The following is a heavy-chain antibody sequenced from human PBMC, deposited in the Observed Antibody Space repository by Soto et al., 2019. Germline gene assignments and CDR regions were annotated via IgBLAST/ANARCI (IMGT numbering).Heavy chain of an antibody. CDR1: GGSISSGGFY. Sequence: SETLSLTCTVSGGSISSGGFYWSWIRQHPGKGLEWIGYIYYSGSTYFNPSLKSRVTISVDTSKNQFSLKLSSVTAADTAVYYCARGGYYYYYGMDVWGQGTTVTVSS. J-gene: IGHJ6*02. CDR2: IYYSGST. V-gene: IGHV4-31*03. CDR3: ARGGYYYYYGMDV.